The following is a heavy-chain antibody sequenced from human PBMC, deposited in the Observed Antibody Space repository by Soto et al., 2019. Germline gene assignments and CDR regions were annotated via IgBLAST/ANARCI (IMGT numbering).Heavy chain of an antibody. CDR3: AKQLDILTGYYS. J-gene: IGHJ5*02. Sequence: PGGALRLSCAASGFTFSSYAMSWVRQAPGKGLEWVSAISGSGGSTYYADSVKGRFTISRDNSKNTLYLQMNSLRAEDTAVYYCAKQLDILTGYYSWGQGTLVTVSS. CDR2: ISGSGGST. V-gene: IGHV3-23*01. CDR1: GFTFSSYA. D-gene: IGHD3-9*01.